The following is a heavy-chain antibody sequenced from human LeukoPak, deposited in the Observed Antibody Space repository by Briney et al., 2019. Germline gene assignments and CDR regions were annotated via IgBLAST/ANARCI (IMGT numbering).Heavy chain of an antibody. J-gene: IGHJ4*02. CDR1: GGSISSGGYS. Sequence: SRTLSLTCAVSGGSISSGGYSWCWIRQPPGKGLEWIGYIYHSGSTYYNPSLKSRVTISVDRSKNQFSLKLSSVTAADTAVYYCARDQRNWGQGTLVTVSS. V-gene: IGHV4-30-2*01. CDR2: IYHSGST. CDR3: ARDQRN.